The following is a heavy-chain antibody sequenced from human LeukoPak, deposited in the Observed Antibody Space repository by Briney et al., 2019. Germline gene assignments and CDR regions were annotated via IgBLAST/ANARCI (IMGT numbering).Heavy chain of an antibody. CDR2: IVVGSGNT. V-gene: IGHV1-58*01. CDR3: AAAGYYDFWSGYSMDV. D-gene: IGHD3-3*01. CDR1: RFTFTSSA. J-gene: IGHJ6*02. Sequence: GTSVKVSCKASRFTFTSSAVQWVRQARGQRLEWIGWIVVGSGNTNYAQKFQERVTITRDMSTSTAYMELSSLRSEDTAVYYCAAAGYYDFWSGYSMDVWGQGTTVTVSS.